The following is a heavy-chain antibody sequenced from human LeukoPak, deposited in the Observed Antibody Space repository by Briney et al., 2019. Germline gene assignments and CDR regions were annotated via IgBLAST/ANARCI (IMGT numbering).Heavy chain of an antibody. V-gene: IGHV4-31*03. CDR3: ARDKVAVRWFDP. J-gene: IGHJ5*02. CDR1: GGSISSGGYY. Sequence: SETLSLNCTVSGGSISSGGYYWSWIRQHPGKGLEWIGYIYYSGSTYYNPSLKSRVTISVDTSKNQFSLKLSSVTAADTAVYYCARDKVAVRWFDPWGQGTLVTVSS. D-gene: IGHD5-12*01. CDR2: IYYSGST.